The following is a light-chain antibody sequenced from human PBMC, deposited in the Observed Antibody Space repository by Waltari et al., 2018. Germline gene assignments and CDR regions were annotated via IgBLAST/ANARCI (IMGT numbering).Light chain of an antibody. V-gene: IGKV3-20*01. Sequence: IMLTQSPGTLPLSPGQRSTLSCRASQSVGRSLVWYQQKPGQAPRPLIYDAARRATGIPDRFSGSGFGTDFSLTISRLEPEDFAVYYCQKYESLPATFGQGTKVEIK. J-gene: IGKJ1*01. CDR2: DAA. CDR1: QSVGRS. CDR3: QKYESLPAT.